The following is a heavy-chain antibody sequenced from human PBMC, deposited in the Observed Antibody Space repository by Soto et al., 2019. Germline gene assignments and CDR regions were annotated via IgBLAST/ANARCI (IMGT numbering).Heavy chain of an antibody. CDR1: GFTFSSYS. CDR2: ISSSSSTI. V-gene: IGHV3-48*02. J-gene: IGHJ4*02. CDR3: ARDPQGLGWLQPFDY. D-gene: IGHD3-3*01. Sequence: ESGGGLVQPGGSLRLSCAASGFTFSSYSMNWVRQAPGKGLEWVSYISSSSSTIYYADSVKGRFTISRDNAKNSLYLQMNSLRDEDTAVYYCARDPQGLGWLQPFDYWGQGTLVTVSS.